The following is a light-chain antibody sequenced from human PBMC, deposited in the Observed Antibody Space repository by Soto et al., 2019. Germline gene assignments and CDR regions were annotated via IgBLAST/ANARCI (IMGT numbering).Light chain of an antibody. Sequence: DIVMTQSPDSLAVSLGERATIKCKSSQSLFYTAHNKSYLAWYQHKPGQRPRLLISWASLRESGVPDRFSGHGSRTDFTLTITSLQADDGGVYSCHQYYTSPQAFGGRTKVEI. CDR1: QSLFYTAHNKSY. V-gene: IGKV4-1*01. J-gene: IGKJ4*01. CDR2: WAS. CDR3: HQYYTSPQA.